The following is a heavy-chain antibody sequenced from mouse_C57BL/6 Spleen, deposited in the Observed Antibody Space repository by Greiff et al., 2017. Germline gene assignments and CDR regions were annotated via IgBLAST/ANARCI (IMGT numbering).Heavy chain of an antibody. Sequence: DVQLQESGPGLVKPSQSLSLTCSVTGYSITSGYYWNWIRQFPGNKLEWMGYISYDGSNNYNPSLKNRISITRDTSKNQFFLKLNSVTTEDTATYYCARDGYYVYAMDYWGQGTSVTVSS. CDR1: GYSITSGYY. CDR3: ARDGYYVYAMDY. CDR2: ISYDGSN. V-gene: IGHV3-6*01. J-gene: IGHJ4*01. D-gene: IGHD2-3*01.